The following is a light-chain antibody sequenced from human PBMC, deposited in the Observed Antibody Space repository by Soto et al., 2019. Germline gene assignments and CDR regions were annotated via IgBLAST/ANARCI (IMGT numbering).Light chain of an antibody. J-gene: IGKJ5*01. CDR3: LQYSSHSWT. CDR1: RSISDW. CDR2: DAS. Sequence: DIQMTQSPSTLSASVGDRVTITCRASRSISDWLAWYQQKPGKAPELLIFDASNLKSGVSSRFSGSGSGTEFTFTISRLQPDDVATYYCLQYSSHSWTFGQGTQLEIK. V-gene: IGKV1-5*01.